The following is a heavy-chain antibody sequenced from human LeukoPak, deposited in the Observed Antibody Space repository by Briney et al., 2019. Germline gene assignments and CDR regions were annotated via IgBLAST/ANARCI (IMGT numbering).Heavy chain of an antibody. J-gene: IGHJ2*01. CDR2: MYASGST. V-gene: IGHV4-4*07. D-gene: IGHD2-2*01. CDR3: ARDMGVSQRYWYFDL. Sequence: SETLSLTCSVSGGSISSYRCSWIRQPAGKGLEWIGRMYASGSTNFNPSLKSRVTMSVDTSKNQFSLNLSSVTAADTAVYYCARDMGVSQRYWYFDLWGPGTLVTASS. CDR1: GGSISSYR.